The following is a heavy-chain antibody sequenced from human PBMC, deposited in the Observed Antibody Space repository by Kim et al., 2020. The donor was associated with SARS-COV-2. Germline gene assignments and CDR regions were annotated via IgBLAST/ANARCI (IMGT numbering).Heavy chain of an antibody. Sequence: GGSLRLSCAASGFIVSSNYMSWVRQAPGKGLEWVSVIYSGGSTYYADSVKGRFTISRDNSKNTLYLQMNSLRAEDTAVYYCARHMVRGVYYGMDVWGQGTTVTVSS. V-gene: IGHV3-53*01. D-gene: IGHD3-10*01. CDR3: ARHMVRGVYYGMDV. CDR2: IYSGGST. CDR1: GFIVSSNY. J-gene: IGHJ6*02.